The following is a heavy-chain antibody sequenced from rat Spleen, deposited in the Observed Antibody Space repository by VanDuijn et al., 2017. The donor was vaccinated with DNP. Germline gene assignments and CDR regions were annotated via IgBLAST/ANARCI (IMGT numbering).Heavy chain of an antibody. J-gene: IGHJ2*01. Sequence: EVQLVESGGGLVQPGRSLKLSCAVSRITFSDHNMAWVRQAPKKGLEWVATLSYDCSDTYYRDSVKGRFTISRDNAKSTLYLQMNSLRSEDTATFYCAREYFYSGDYWGQGVMVTVSS. D-gene: IGHD1-1*01. V-gene: IGHV5-7*01. CDR1: RITFSDHN. CDR3: AREYFYSGDY. CDR2: LSYDCSDT.